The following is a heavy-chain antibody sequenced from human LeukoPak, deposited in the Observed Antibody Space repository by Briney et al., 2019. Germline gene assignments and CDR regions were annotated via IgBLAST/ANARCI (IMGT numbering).Heavy chain of an antibody. J-gene: IGHJ6*03. V-gene: IGHV4-59*01. D-gene: IGHD2-2*02. CDR2: IYYSGST. CDR3: ARLCPVCTSTSCYTYYYYMDV. Sequence: SETLSLTCTVSGGSISSYYWSWIRQPPGKGLEWIGYIYYSGSTNYNPSLKGRVTISVDTSKNQFSLKLSSVTAADTAVNYCARLCPVCTSTSCYTYYYYMDVWGKGTTVTVSS. CDR1: GGSISSYY.